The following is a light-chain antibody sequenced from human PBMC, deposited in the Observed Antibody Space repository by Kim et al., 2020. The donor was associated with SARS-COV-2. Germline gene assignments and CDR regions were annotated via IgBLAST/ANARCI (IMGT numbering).Light chain of an antibody. J-gene: IGKJ2*01. CDR1: QSLLHSNGYNY. CDR2: LGS. CDR3: MQALQTPYT. V-gene: IGKV2-28*01. Sequence: DIVMTQSPLSLPVTPGEPASISCRSSQSLLHSNGYNYLDWYLQKPRQSPQLLIYLGSNRASGVPDRFSGSGSGTDFTLKISRVEAEDVGVYYCMQALQTPYTFGQGTKLEI.